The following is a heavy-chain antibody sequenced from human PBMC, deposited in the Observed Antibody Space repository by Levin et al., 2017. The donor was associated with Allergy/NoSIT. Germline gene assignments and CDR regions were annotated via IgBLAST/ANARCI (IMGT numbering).Heavy chain of an antibody. V-gene: IGHV3-74*01. Sequence: LSLTCAASGFLFSSYWMHWVRQVPGKGLVWVSHITSDGSGTSYVDSVRGRFTISRDNAKNTLYLQMNSLRDEDTAVYYCVRGAGGLDHWGQGTLVIVSS. CDR3: VRGAGGLDH. CDR1: GFLFSSYW. J-gene: IGHJ4*02. CDR2: ITSDGSGT. D-gene: IGHD3-16*01.